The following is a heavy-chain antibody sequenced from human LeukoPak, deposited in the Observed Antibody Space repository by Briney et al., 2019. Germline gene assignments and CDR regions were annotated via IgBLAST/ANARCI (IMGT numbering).Heavy chain of an antibody. CDR3: AKDQAPDIVATVTFDY. CDR1: GFTFDDYA. D-gene: IGHD5-12*01. V-gene: IGHV3-9*01. J-gene: IGHJ4*02. Sequence: GGSLRLSCAASGFTFDDYAMHWVRQAPGKGLEWVSGISWNSGSIGYADSVKGRFTISRDNAKNSLYLQMNSLRAEDTASYYCAKDQAPDIVATVTFDYWGQGTLVTVSS. CDR2: ISWNSGSI.